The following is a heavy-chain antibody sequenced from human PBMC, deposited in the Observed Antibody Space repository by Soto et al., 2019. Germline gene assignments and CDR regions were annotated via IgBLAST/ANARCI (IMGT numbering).Heavy chain of an antibody. D-gene: IGHD1-26*01. CDR1: GFTFISYA. CDR3: ANYLTAVGATSPFDY. V-gene: IGHV3-23*01. J-gene: IGHJ4*02. Sequence: GGSLRLSCAASGFTFISYAIILVRHSPWEWLEWASAISGSGGSTYYADSVKGRFTISGDNSKDTLYLQMNSLRVEDTAVYYCANYLTAVGATSPFDYWGQGTLVTVSS. CDR2: ISGSGGST.